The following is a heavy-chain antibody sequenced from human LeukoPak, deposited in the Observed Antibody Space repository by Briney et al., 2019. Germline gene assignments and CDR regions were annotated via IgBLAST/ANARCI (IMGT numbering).Heavy chain of an antibody. V-gene: IGHV3-23*01. D-gene: IGHD2-15*01. J-gene: IGHJ6*03. Sequence: PGGSLRLSCAASGFTFSSYSMNWVRQAPGKGLEWVSPISGSGDTTYYADSVKGRFTISRDNSKNMLYLQMNSLRAEDTAVYYCARVLRYCSGGNCYSGGLGYMDVWGKGTTVTISS. CDR2: ISGSGDTT. CDR1: GFTFSSYS. CDR3: ARVLRYCSGGNCYSGGLGYMDV.